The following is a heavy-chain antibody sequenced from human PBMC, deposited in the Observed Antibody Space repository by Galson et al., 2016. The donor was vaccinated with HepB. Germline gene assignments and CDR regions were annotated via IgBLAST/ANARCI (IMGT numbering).Heavy chain of an antibody. Sequence: SLRLSCAASGFTFSSSSMNWVRQAPGKGLEWVSSISSNRRYINYVDSVRGRFTISRDDAKNSPYLQMNSLRAEDTAVYYCARDFRGSNIASRDFDYWGQGTLVTVSS. D-gene: IGHD6-6*01. J-gene: IGHJ4*02. V-gene: IGHV3-21*01. CDR2: ISSNRRYI. CDR1: GFTFSSSS. CDR3: ARDFRGSNIASRDFDY.